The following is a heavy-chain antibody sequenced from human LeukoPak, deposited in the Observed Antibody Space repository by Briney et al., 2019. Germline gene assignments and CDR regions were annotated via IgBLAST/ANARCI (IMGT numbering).Heavy chain of an antibody. CDR3: AVRSPFSYYYYMDV. CDR1: GFTFSSYS. CDR2: ISSSSSYI. V-gene: IGHV3-21*01. D-gene: IGHD3-10*01. Sequence: GGSLRLSCAASGFTFSSYSMNWVRQAPGKGLEWVSSISSSSSYIYYADSVKGRFTISRDNAKNSLYLQMNSLRAEDTAVYYCAVRSPFSYYYYMDVWGKGSTVTVSS. J-gene: IGHJ6*03.